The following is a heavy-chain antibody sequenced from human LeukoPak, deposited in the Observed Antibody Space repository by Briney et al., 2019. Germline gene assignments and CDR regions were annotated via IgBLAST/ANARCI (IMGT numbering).Heavy chain of an antibody. J-gene: IGHJ6*02. CDR2: INPNSGDT. CDR3: ARADTSLVNFYYFGMDV. V-gene: IGHV1-2*02. Sequence: ASVKVSCKASGFTFTDYYIHWVRQAPGQGLEWMGWINPNSGDTNYAQKFQGRVTMTRDTSINTAHMELSRLRSGDTAVYYCARADTSLVNFYYFGMDVWGQGTTVTVSS. D-gene: IGHD5-18*01. CDR1: GFTFTDYY.